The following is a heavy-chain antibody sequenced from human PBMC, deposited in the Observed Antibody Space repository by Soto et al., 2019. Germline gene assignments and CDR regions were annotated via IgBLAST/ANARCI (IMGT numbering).Heavy chain of an antibody. CDR2: ISYDGSNK. J-gene: IGHJ3*02. Sequence: QVQLVESGGGVVQPGRSLRLSCAASGFTFSSYGMHWVRQAPGKGLEWVAVISYDGSNKYYADSVKGRFTISRDNSKNTLYLQMNSLRAEDTAVYYCAKEGRIQLWLPYSNDAFDIWGQGTMVTVSS. CDR3: AKEGRIQLWLPYSNDAFDI. V-gene: IGHV3-30*18. CDR1: GFTFSSYG. D-gene: IGHD5-18*01.